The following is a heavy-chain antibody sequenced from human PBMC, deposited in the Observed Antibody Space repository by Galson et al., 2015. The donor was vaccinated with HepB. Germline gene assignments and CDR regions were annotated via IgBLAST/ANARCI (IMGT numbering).Heavy chain of an antibody. D-gene: IGHD2-21*01. CDR2: ISGNGGAT. Sequence: SLRLSCAASGFTFSNYAMRWVRQAPGKGLEWVSTISGNGGATYYADSVKGRFTISRDNSKNTLFLQMSSLRAEDTAVYYCAKAINSNQRYYFDFWGQGTLVTVSS. V-gene: IGHV3-23*01. J-gene: IGHJ4*02. CDR1: GFTFSNYA. CDR3: AKAINSNQRYYFDF.